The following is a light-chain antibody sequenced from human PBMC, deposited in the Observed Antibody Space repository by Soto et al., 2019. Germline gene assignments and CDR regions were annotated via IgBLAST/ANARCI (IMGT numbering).Light chain of an antibody. CDR2: GAS. CDR1: QSVSSSY. J-gene: IGKJ3*01. V-gene: IGKV3-20*01. Sequence: EIVLTQSPGTLSLSPGERATLSCRASQSVSSSYLAWYQQKPGQAPRLLIYGASSRATGIPDRFSGSGSGTAFTLTISRRELQDFGVYYCQQFGSSPLSIFGPGPKVDVK. CDR3: QQFGSSPLSI.